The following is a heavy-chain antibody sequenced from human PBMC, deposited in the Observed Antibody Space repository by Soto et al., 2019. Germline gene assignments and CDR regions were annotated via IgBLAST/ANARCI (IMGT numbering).Heavy chain of an antibody. CDR2: IIPILGIA. CDR3: ARGITDVFDY. J-gene: IGHJ4*02. D-gene: IGHD1-20*01. CDR1: GGHFSSYT. Sequence: QVQLVQSGAAVKKPGSSVTVSCPAPGGHFSSYTISWVRQPPGQGLEWMGRIIPILGIANYAQKFQGRVTITADKSTSTAYMELSSLRSEDTAVYYCARGITDVFDYWGQGTLVTVSS. V-gene: IGHV1-69*02.